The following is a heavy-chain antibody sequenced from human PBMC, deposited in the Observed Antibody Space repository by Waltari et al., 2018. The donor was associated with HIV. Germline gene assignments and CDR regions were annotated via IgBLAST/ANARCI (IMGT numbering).Heavy chain of an antibody. J-gene: IGHJ4*02. V-gene: IGHV1-8*01. CDR2: MNPTKGNT. D-gene: IGHD6-13*01. Sequence: QVQLVQSGAEVKKPGASVKGSCKASGYTFTSYDINWVRQATGQGLEWMGWMNPTKGNTGYAQKCQGRVTMTRNTSISTAYMELSSLRSEDTAVYYWARPFAAAASDYWGQGTLVTVSS. CDR3: ARPFAAAASDY. CDR1: GYTFTSYD.